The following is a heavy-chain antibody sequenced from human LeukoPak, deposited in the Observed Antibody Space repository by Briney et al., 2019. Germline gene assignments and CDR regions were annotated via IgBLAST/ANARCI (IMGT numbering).Heavy chain of an antibody. Sequence: GGSLRLSCAASAFTFSSYWMTWVRQAPGKGLEWVASIKPDGGEKFSVDSVKGRFTISRDNARNSLDLQMNSLRAEDTAVYYCAELGITMIGGVWGKGTTVTISS. D-gene: IGHD3-10*02. V-gene: IGHV3-7*01. CDR2: IKPDGGEK. CDR1: AFTFSSYW. J-gene: IGHJ6*04. CDR3: AELGITMIGGV.